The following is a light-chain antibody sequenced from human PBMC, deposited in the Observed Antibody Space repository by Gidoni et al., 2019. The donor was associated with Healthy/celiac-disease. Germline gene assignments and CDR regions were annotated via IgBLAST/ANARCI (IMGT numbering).Light chain of an antibody. CDR1: KLGDKY. V-gene: IGLV3-1*01. CDR2: QDS. CDR3: QAWDSSIAQVV. J-gene: IGLJ2*01. Sequence: SYELTQPPSVSVSPGQSASITCSGDKLGDKYACWYQQKPGQSPVLFIYQDSKRPSVITERFSGSNSGNTATLTISGTQAMDEADYYCQAWDSSIAQVVFGGGTKLTVL.